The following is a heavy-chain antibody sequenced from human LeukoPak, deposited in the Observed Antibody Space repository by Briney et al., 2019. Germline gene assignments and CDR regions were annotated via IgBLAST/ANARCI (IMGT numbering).Heavy chain of an antibody. V-gene: IGHV4-34*01. J-gene: IGHJ4*02. D-gene: IGHD6-25*01. CDR2: INHSGST. CDR3: ATRLD. CDR1: LGSLSDYY. Sequence: PETPSLSSVLYLGSLSDYYWSCVRPPPGKGLEWIGEINHSGSTNYNPSLKSRVTISVDTSKNQVALKVSSVTAADTAVYCCATRLDWGQGTLVTVSS.